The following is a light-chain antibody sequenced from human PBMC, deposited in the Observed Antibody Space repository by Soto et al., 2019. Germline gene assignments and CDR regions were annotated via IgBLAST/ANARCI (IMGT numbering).Light chain of an antibody. CDR3: QQYNNWPRT. CDR1: QRVTTSQ. J-gene: IGKJ2*01. V-gene: IGKV3-20*01. CDR2: GAS. Sequence: EIVLTQSPGTLSLSPGERATLFCRASQRVTTSQLAWYQQKPGQAPRLLIFGASSRATGIPDRFSGSGSGTEFTLTIGSLQSDDFAVYYCQQYNNWPRTFGQGTKVDIK.